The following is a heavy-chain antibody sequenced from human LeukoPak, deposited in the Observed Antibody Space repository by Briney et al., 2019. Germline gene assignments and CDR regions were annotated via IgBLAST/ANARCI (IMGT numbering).Heavy chain of an antibody. J-gene: IGHJ4*02. V-gene: IGHV3-21*01. CDR3: ARGSRFGKLERLHYFDY. Sequence: PGGSLRLSCAASGFTFSSYSMNWVRQAPGKGLEWVSSISSSSSYIYYADSVKGRFTISRDNAKNSLYLQMNSLRAEDTAVYYCARGSRFGKLERLHYFDYWGQGTLVTVSS. D-gene: IGHD1-1*01. CDR2: ISSSSSYI. CDR1: GFTFSSYS.